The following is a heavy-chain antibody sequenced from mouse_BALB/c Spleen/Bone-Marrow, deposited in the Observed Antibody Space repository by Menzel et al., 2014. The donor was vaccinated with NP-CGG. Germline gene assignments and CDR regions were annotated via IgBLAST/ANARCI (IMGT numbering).Heavy chain of an antibody. V-gene: IGHV1S81*02. Sequence: VKLVESGAELVKPGASVKLSCKASGYTFTSYYMYWVKQRPGQGLEWIGEINPSNGGTNFNEKFKSKATLTVDKSSSTAYMQLSSLTSEDSAVYYCTRSYYGNYFDDWGAGTTVTVSS. D-gene: IGHD2-1*01. CDR1: GYTFTSYY. J-gene: IGHJ1*01. CDR3: TRSYYGNYFDD. CDR2: INPSNGGT.